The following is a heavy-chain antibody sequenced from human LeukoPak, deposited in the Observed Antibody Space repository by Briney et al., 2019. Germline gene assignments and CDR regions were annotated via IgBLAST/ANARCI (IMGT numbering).Heavy chain of an antibody. J-gene: IGHJ5*02. D-gene: IGHD2-2*01. CDR1: GGSISSSSYY. Sequence: SETLSLTCTVSGGSISSSSYYWGWIRQPPGKGLEWIGSIYYSGSTYYNPSLKSRVTISVGTSKNQFSLKLSSVTAADTAVYYCARRVGYCSSTSCLGYNWFDPWGQGTLVTVSS. CDR2: IYYSGST. CDR3: ARRVGYCSSTSCLGYNWFDP. V-gene: IGHV4-39*01.